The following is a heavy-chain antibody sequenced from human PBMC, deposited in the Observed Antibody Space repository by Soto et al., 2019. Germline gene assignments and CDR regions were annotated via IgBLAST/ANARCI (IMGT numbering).Heavy chain of an antibody. D-gene: IGHD1-1*01. CDR3: TTPRYGWYNWNDVYMDV. CDR2: IKSKTDGGTT. Sequence: PGGSLRLSCAASGITFSNAWMSWVRQAPGKGLEWVGRIKSKTDGGTTDYAAPVKGRFTISRDDSKNTLYLQMNSLKTEDTAVYYCTTPRYGWYNWNDVYMDVWGKGTTVTVSS. J-gene: IGHJ6*03. CDR1: GITFSNAW. V-gene: IGHV3-15*01.